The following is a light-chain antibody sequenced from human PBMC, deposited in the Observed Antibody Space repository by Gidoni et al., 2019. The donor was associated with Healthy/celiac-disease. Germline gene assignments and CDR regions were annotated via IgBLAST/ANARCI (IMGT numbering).Light chain of an antibody. J-gene: IGLJ2*01. CDR3: QAWDSSTVV. CDR1: KLGDQY. V-gene: IGLV3-1*01. CDR2: PDS. Sequence: SYELTQPPSVSVSPGQTASITCAGDKLGDQYACWYQQKPGQSPVLVIYPDSRRPSGIPERFAGSNSGNTATLTISGTQAMDEADYYCQAWDSSTVVFGGGTKLTVL.